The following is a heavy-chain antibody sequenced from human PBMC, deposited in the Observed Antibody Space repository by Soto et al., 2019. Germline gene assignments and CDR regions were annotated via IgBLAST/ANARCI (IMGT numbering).Heavy chain of an antibody. Sequence: GGSLRLSCAASGFTFSSYWMSWVRQAPGKGLEWVANIKQDGSEKYYVDSVKGRFTISKDNPKNSLYLQMNSLRAEGTAVYYCARDLAAAGTVWFDPWGQGTLVTVSS. CDR3: ARDLAAAGTVWFDP. J-gene: IGHJ5*02. CDR1: GFTFSSYW. CDR2: IKQDGSEK. D-gene: IGHD6-13*01. V-gene: IGHV3-7*01.